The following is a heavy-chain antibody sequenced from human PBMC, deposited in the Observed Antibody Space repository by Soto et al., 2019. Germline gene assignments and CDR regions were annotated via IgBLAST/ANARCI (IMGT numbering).Heavy chain of an antibody. D-gene: IGHD3-22*01. Sequence: WVCLRLSCAVSVFTFSSYAVIWVRQAPGRGPDWISSISCSGSTIYYADSVKGRFTISIDNSKNTLYLQMSSLRAEDTAVYYCAKLFYYYDSSGHYYFDYWGQGTLVTVSS. J-gene: IGHJ4*02. CDR2: ISCSGSTI. CDR3: AKLFYYYDSSGHYYFDY. CDR1: VFTFSSYA. V-gene: IGHV3-23*01.